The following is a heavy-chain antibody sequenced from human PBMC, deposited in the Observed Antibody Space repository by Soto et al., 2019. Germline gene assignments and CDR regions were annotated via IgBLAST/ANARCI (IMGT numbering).Heavy chain of an antibody. CDR3: AREYTAWPLAYGLDV. J-gene: IGHJ6*02. CDR1: GFTFSNFS. CDR2: ISSRSDI. V-gene: IGHV3-21*01. Sequence: RESLRLSCVGSGFTFSNFSINWGRQAPGKGLEWVSSISSRSDIYYADSLKGRFTISRDNAKNSVSLQMNSLRAEDTAVYYCAREYTAWPLAYGLDVWGQGTTVTVSS. D-gene: IGHD2-2*02.